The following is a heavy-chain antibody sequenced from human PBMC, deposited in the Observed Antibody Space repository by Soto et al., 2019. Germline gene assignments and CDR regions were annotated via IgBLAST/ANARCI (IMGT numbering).Heavy chain of an antibody. V-gene: IGHV1-46*03. J-gene: IGHJ6*02. CDR3: ARCPLRGDYYYYGMDV. CDR2: INPSGGST. D-gene: IGHD3-10*01. CDR1: GYTFTSYY. Sequence: ASVKVSCKASGYTFTSYYMHWVRQAPGQGLEWMGIINPSGGSTSYAQKFQGRVTMTRDTSTSTVYMELSSLRSEDTAVYYCARCPLRGDYYYYGMDVWGQGTTVTVSS.